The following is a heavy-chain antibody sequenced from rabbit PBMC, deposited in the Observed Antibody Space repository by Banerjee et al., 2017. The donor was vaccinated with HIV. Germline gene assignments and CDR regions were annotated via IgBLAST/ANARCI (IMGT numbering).Heavy chain of an antibody. CDR3: AREYGEAGYHL. Sequence: QSLEESGGDLVKPGASLTLTCTASGFSFSGRYYMCWVRQAPGKGLEWIACIATSSGSTYYASWAKGRFTISKTSSTTVTLQMTSLTAADTATYFCAREYGEAGYHLWGQGTLVTVS. J-gene: IGHJ6*01. V-gene: IGHV1S40*01. CDR1: GFSFSGRYY. CDR2: IATSSGST. D-gene: IGHD2-1*01.